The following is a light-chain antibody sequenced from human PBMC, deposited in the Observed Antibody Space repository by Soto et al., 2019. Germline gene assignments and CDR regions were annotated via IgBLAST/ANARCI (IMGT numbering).Light chain of an antibody. J-gene: IGKJ1*01. CDR1: QTVRRNF. CDR3: HHYGTSPWT. Sequence: EVVLTQSPAILSLSPGERATLSCGASQTVRRNFLAWYQKRPGLAPRLLIYDASSRATGIPDRFSGSGSGTEFTLTISRLEPEDFAVDYCHHYGTSPWTFGQGTKVESK. CDR2: DAS. V-gene: IGKV3D-20*01.